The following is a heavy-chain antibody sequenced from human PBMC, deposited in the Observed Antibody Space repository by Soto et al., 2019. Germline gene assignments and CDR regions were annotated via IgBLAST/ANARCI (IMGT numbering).Heavy chain of an antibody. J-gene: IGHJ5*02. CDR2: MYAGGDT. D-gene: IGHD3-9*01. V-gene: IGHV3-53*01. CDR3: VKVSTFYDILTGYYSTNFFDP. Sequence: GGSLRLSCGASGLSVSDNYMGWVRQAPGRGLEWVSVMYAGGDTHYADSVKGRFTISRDKSENTLYLQMNSLRDEDTGVYYCVKVSTFYDILTGYYSTNFFDPWGQGTLVTVSS. CDR1: GLSVSDNY.